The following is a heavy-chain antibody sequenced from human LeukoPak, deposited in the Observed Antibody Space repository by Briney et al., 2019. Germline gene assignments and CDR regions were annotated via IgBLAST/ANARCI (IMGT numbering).Heavy chain of an antibody. V-gene: IGHV4-34*01. Sequence: PGGSLRLSCAASGFTFSSYAMSWVRQAPGKGLEWIGEINHSGSTNYNPSLKSRVTISVDTSKNQISLKLTSVTAADTAFYYCARRSYHGPESYPRSWGQGTLVTVSS. J-gene: IGHJ4*02. CDR1: GFTFSSYA. CDR3: ARRSYHGPESYPRS. D-gene: IGHD3-10*01. CDR2: INHSGST.